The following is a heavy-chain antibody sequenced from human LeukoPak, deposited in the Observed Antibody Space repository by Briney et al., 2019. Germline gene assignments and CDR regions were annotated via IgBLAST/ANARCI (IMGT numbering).Heavy chain of an antibody. CDR3: AREGIPDAYYYYLDV. CDR2: IYTSGNT. D-gene: IGHD6-13*01. J-gene: IGHJ6*03. CDR1: GGSISSYY. Sequence: SETLSLTCTVSGGSISSYYWSWIRQPAGKGLEWIGRIYTSGNTNYNPSLKSRVTMSVDTSKNQFSLKLSSVTAADTAVYYCAREGIPDAYYYYLDVWGKGTTGTVPS. V-gene: IGHV4-4*07.